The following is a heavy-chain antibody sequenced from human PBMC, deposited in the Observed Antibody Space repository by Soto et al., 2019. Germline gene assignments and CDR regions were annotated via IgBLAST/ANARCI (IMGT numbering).Heavy chain of an antibody. J-gene: IGHJ4*02. CDR3: TSPRYSSGSGY. CDR2: ISSKANSYAT. V-gene: IGHV3-73*02. CDR1: GFTFSGSA. Sequence: EVQLVESGGGLVQPGGSLKLSCAASGFTFSGSAMHWVRQASGKGLEWVGRISSKANSYATEYAASVKGRFTISRDDSKNTAYMQMNSLNTEDSAIYYCTSPRYSSGSGYWGQGTLVTVSS. D-gene: IGHD6-19*01.